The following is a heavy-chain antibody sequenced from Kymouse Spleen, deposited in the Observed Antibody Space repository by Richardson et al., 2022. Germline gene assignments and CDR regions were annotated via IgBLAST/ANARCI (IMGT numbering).Heavy chain of an antibody. Sequence: QLQLQESGPGLVKPSETLSLTCTVSGGSISSSSYYWGWIRQPPGKGLEWIGSIYYSGSTYYNPSLKSRVTISVDTSKNQFSLKLSSVTAADTAVYYCARQNYGSGPGFDYWGQGTLVTVSS. CDR2: IYYSGST. CDR1: GGSISSSSYY. J-gene: IGHJ4*02. V-gene: IGHV4-39*01. D-gene: IGHD3-10*01. CDR3: ARQNYGSGPGFDY.